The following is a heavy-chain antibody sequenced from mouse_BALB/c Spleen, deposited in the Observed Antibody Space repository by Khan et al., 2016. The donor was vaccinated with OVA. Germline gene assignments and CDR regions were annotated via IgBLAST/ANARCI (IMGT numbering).Heavy chain of an antibody. D-gene: IGHD1-1*01. CDR3: TRLAYYYDSEGFAY. Sequence: EVELVESGGDLVKPGGSLKLSYAASGFTFSTYGMSWVRQTPDKRLEWVATVSTGGSYTYYPDSVKGRFTIFRDNAKNTLYLQMSGLKSEDTAMFYCTRLAYYYDSEGFAYWGQGTLVTVSA. CDR2: VSTGGSYT. J-gene: IGHJ3*01. CDR1: GFTFSTYG. V-gene: IGHV5-6*01.